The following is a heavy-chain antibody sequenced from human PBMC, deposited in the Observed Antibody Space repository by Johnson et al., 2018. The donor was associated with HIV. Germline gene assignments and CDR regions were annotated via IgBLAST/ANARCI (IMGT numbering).Heavy chain of an antibody. CDR3: ARGTGTDDAFDI. D-gene: IGHD1-1*01. J-gene: IGHJ3*02. V-gene: IGHV3-33*08. CDR2: IWYDGSNK. Sequence: QVQLVESGGGLVQPGRSLRLSCVASGFTFSSYGMHWVRQAPGKGLEWVAVIWYDGSNKYYADSVKGRFTISRDNSKNTLYLQMNSLRAEDTAVYYCARGTGTDDAFDIWGQGTMVTVSA. CDR1: GFTFSSYG.